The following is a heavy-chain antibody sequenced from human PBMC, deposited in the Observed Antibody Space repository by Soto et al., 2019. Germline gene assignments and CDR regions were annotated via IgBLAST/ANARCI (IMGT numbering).Heavy chain of an antibody. CDR3: ARRMAAAGDWYFDL. CDR2: IYHSGST. CDR1: SDSISSGNW. V-gene: IGHV4-4*02. J-gene: IGHJ2*01. D-gene: IGHD6-13*01. Sequence: QVQLQESDPGLVKPSGTLSLTCAVSSDSISSGNWWTWVRQPPGKGLEWIGEIYHSGSTNYNPSLESRVTISVDKSKNQFSLNLNSVTAADTAMYYCARRMAAAGDWYFDLWGRGTLVAVSS.